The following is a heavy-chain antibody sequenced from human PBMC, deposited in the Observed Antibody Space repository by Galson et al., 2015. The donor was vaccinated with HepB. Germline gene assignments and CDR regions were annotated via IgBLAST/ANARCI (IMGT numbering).Heavy chain of an antibody. D-gene: IGHD6-13*01. V-gene: IGHV1-2*06. J-gene: IGHJ6*03. CDR2: INPNSGGT. CDR1: GYTFTGYY. Sequence: SVKVSCKASGYTFTGYYMHWVRQAPGQGLEWMGRINPNSGGTNYAQKFQGRVTMTRDTSISTAYMELSRLRSDDTAVYYCARDPAAGTYYYYYYMDVWGKGTTVTVSS. CDR3: ARDPAAGTYYYYYYMDV.